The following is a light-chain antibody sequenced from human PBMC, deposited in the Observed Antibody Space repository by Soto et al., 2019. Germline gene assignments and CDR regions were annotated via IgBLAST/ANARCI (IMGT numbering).Light chain of an antibody. CDR1: QSVSSY. V-gene: IGKV3-11*01. Sequence: EIVLTQSPATLSLSPGERATLSCRASQSVSSYLAWYQQKPGQAPRLLIYDASNSATGIPARFGGSGSGTDYPLTISSLEPEAFAVYYCQQRSNCPLTFGGGTKVEIK. CDR2: DAS. J-gene: IGKJ4*01. CDR3: QQRSNCPLT.